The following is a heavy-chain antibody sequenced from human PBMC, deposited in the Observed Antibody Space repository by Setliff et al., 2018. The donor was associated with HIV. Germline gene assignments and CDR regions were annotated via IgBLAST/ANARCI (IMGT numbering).Heavy chain of an antibody. CDR3: ASEAWTSYRSSSGYYYYYMDV. Sequence: PSETLSLTCTVSGGSISNYYWSWIRQPPGKGLEWIGYISYTGNTNYNPSLISRVTMAVDTSKNQFSLKLSSVTAADTAVYYCASEAWTSYRSSSGYYYYYMDVWGKGTTVTVSS. CDR2: ISYTGNT. CDR1: GGSISNYY. V-gene: IGHV4-59*01. J-gene: IGHJ6*03. D-gene: IGHD6-6*01.